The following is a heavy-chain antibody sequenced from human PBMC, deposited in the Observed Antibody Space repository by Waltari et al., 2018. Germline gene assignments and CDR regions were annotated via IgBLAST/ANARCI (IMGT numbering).Heavy chain of an antibody. J-gene: IGHJ4*02. CDR2: IKPDGSEK. CDR1: GLTFNNW. D-gene: IGHD3-3*01. V-gene: IGHV3-7*01. Sequence: EVQLVESGGGLVQPGGSLRLPCAASGLTFNNWMSGVRQAPGKGLEWVANIKPDGSEKNYADSVKGRFTISIDNVKNSLYLQMNSLSLEDTAVYYCARELHWSARDYWGQGTLVTVSS. CDR3: ARELHWSARDY.